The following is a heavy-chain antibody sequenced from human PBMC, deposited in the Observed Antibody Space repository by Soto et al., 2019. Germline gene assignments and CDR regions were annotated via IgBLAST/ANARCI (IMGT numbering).Heavy chain of an antibody. CDR2: IIPLFGTT. CDR1: GGTFSTFA. Sequence: SVKVSCKASGGTFSTFAITWVRQAPGQGLQWMGGIIPLFGTTNYAQKFQGRVTISADESRRTAYMELSNLRSEDTAVYYCASSGPMDNWNDVFWFDPWGQGTLVTVSS. J-gene: IGHJ5*02. CDR3: ASSGPMDNWNDVFWFDP. D-gene: IGHD1-1*01. V-gene: IGHV1-69*13.